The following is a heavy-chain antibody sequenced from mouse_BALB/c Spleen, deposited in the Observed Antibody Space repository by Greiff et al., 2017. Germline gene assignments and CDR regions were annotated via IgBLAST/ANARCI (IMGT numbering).Heavy chain of an antibody. CDR3: ARENGYYYAMDY. CDR1: GFTFSSYA. Sequence: EVKLMESGGGLVKPGGSLKLSCAASGFTFSSYAMSWVRQSPEKRLEWVAEISSGGSYTYYPDTVTGRFTISRDNAKNTLYLEMSSLRSEDTAMYYCARENGYYYAMDYWGQGTSVTVSS. V-gene: IGHV5-9-4*01. CDR2: ISSGGSYT. D-gene: IGHD2-2*01. J-gene: IGHJ4*01.